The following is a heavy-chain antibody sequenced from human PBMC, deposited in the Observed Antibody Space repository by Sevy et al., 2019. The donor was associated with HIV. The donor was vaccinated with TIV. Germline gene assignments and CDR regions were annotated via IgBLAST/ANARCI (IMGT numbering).Heavy chain of an antibody. Sequence: SETLSLTCTVSGGSVSSGSYYWSWIRQPPGKGLEWIGYIYYSGSTNYNPSLKSRCTISVDTSKNQFSLKLSSVTAADTAVYYCARAKQYYDYTWGSYRPLYYFDYWGQGTLVTVSS. CDR3: ARAKQYYDYTWGSYRPLYYFDY. J-gene: IGHJ4*02. V-gene: IGHV4-61*01. CDR2: IYYSGST. D-gene: IGHD3-16*02. CDR1: GGSVSSGSYY.